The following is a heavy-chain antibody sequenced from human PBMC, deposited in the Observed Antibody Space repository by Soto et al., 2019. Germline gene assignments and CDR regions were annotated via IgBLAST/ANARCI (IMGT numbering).Heavy chain of an antibody. D-gene: IGHD3-22*01. Sequence: GGSLRLSCAASGFTFSTYSMNWVRQAPGKGLEWVSSITSSSSYIYYAYSLKGRFTISRDNAKNSLYLQMNSLRAEDTAVYYCARGAALDSSGYXYWGQGTLVTVSS. J-gene: IGHJ4*02. CDR3: ARGAALDSSGYXY. V-gene: IGHV3-21*01. CDR2: ITSSSSYI. CDR1: GFTFSTYS.